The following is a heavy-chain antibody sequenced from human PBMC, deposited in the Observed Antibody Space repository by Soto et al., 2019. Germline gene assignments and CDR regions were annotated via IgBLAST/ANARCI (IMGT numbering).Heavy chain of an antibody. CDR1: GFTFSTYW. D-gene: IGHD6-6*01. J-gene: IGHJ4*02. Sequence: PGGSLRLSCAASGFTFSTYWMHWVRQAPGKGLVWVSRIHSDGSATNYADPVKGRFTISRDNAKNTLYLQMNSLRAEDTAVYYCARETSRSYYFDYWGQGTLVTVSS. CDR3: ARETSRSYYFDY. CDR2: IHSDGSAT. V-gene: IGHV3-74*01.